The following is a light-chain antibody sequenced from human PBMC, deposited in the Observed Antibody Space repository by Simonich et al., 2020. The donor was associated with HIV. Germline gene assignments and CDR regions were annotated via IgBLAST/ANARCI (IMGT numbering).Light chain of an antibody. CDR1: QSISSY. CDR3: QQSYSTPYT. V-gene: IGKV1-39*01. CDR2: AAS. Sequence: DIQMTQSPSSVSASVGDRVTITCRASQSISSYLNWYQQKPGKAPKLLIYAASSLQSGVPSRFSGSGSGTDFTLTISSLQPEDFATYSCQQSYSTPYTFGQGTKLEIK. J-gene: IGKJ2*01.